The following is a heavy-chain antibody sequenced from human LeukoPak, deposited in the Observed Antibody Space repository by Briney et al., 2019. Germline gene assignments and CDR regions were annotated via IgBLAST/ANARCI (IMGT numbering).Heavy chain of an antibody. CDR3: ARNNYYYESSGYFRHDV. D-gene: IGHD3-22*01. J-gene: IGHJ4*02. V-gene: IGHV3-48*03. CDR2: ISSSGSSI. Sequence: PGGSLRLSCAASGFTFRSYEMNWVRQAPGKGLEWVSYISSSGSSIYYVDSVKGRFAISRDNAKNSLYLQMDSLRAEDTAVYYCARNNYYYESSGYFRHDVWGQGTLVTVSS. CDR1: GFTFRSYE.